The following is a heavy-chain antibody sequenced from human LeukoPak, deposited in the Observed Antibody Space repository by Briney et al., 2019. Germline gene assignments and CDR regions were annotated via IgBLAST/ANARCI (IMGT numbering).Heavy chain of an antibody. CDR1: GDSVSRSDSY. Sequence: SETLSLTCSVSGDSVSRSDSYWDWIRQPPGKGLEWIGTIYYSGRTYYSPSLKSRVTMSVDPSNNQFSLNLRSVTAADTAVYYCARRRYYDGSGYLEWGLGTLLSVSS. CDR3: ARRRYYDGSGYLE. D-gene: IGHD3-22*01. V-gene: IGHV4-39*01. CDR2: IYYSGRT. J-gene: IGHJ1*01.